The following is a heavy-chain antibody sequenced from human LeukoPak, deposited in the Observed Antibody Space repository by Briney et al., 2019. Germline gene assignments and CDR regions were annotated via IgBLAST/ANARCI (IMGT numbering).Heavy chain of an antibody. CDR1: GGSISSSSYY. CDR2: IYYSGST. Sequence: SETLSLTCTVSGGSISSSSYYWGWIRQPPGKGLEWIGSIYYSGSTHYNPSLKSRVTISVDTSKNQFSLKLSSVTAADTAVYYCARVEYSSSWYLYYYYMDVWGKGTTVTVSS. V-gene: IGHV4-39*07. CDR3: ARVEYSSSWYLYYYYMDV. J-gene: IGHJ6*03. D-gene: IGHD6-13*01.